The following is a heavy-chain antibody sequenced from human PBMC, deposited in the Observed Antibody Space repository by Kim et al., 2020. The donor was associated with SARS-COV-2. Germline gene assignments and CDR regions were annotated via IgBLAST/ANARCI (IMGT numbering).Heavy chain of an antibody. Sequence: GGSLRLSCAASGFTFDDYAMHWVRQAPGKGLEWVSLISGDGGSTYYADSVKGRFTISRDNSKNSLYLQMNSLRTEDTALYYCAKDSTTGYSSGWYWFDPWGQGTLVTVSS. D-gene: IGHD6-19*01. CDR1: GFTFDDYA. J-gene: IGHJ5*02. CDR2: ISGDGGST. V-gene: IGHV3-43*02. CDR3: AKDSTTGYSSGWYWFDP.